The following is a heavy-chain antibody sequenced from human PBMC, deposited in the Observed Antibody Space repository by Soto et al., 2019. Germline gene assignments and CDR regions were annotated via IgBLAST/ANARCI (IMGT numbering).Heavy chain of an antibody. CDR1: GFTFSSYA. CDR3: AKEGYCSSTSCYGNNWFDP. V-gene: IGHV3-23*01. J-gene: IGHJ5*02. Sequence: GGSLRLSCAASGFTFSSYAMSWVRQAPGKGLEWVSAISGSGGSTYYADSVKGRFTISRDNSKNTLYLKMNGLRAEDTAVYYCAKEGYCSSTSCYGNNWFDPWGQGTLVTVSS. D-gene: IGHD2-2*01. CDR2: ISGSGGST.